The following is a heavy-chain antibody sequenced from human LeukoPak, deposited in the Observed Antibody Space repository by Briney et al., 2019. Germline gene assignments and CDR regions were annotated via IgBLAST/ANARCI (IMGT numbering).Heavy chain of an antibody. V-gene: IGHV3-30*19. Sequence: GGSLRLSCAASGFTFSSYGMHWVRQAPGKGLEWVAVISYDGSNKYYADSVKGRFTISRDNSKNTLYLQMNSLRAEDTAVYYCAREFYRKHASDYWGQGTLVTVSS. CDR1: GFTFSSYG. CDR3: AREFYRKHASDY. J-gene: IGHJ4*02. CDR2: ISYDGSNK. D-gene: IGHD3-3*01.